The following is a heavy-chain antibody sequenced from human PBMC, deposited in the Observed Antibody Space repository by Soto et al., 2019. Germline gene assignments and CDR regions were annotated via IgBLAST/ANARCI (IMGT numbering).Heavy chain of an antibody. D-gene: IGHD5-18*01. J-gene: IGHJ5*02. Sequence: GGSLRLSCAASGFTFSSYAMNWVRQAPGKGLEWVSAISGSAATTHFADSVKGRFTISRDNSKNTLYLQMISLRAEDTAVCYCARGPDTTWGPGTLVTVSS. CDR2: ISGSAATT. CDR1: GFTFSSYA. CDR3: ARGPDTT. V-gene: IGHV3-23*01.